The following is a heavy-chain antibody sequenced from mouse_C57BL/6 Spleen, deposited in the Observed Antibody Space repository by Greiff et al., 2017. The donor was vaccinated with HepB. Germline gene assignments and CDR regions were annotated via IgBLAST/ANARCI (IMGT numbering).Heavy chain of an antibody. CDR1: GFSLTSYG. CDR3: ARNVYYYGSRYWYFDV. Sequence: VQLQQSGPGLVQPSQSLSITCTVSGFSLTSYGVHWVRQSPGKGLEWLGVIWSGGSTDYNAAFISRLSISKDNSKSQVFFKMNSLQADDTAIYYCARNVYYYGSRYWYFDVWGTGTTVTVSS. D-gene: IGHD1-1*01. CDR2: IWSGGST. J-gene: IGHJ1*03. V-gene: IGHV2-2*01.